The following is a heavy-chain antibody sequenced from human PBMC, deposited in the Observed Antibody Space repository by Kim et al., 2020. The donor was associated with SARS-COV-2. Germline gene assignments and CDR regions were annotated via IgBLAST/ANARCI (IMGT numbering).Heavy chain of an antibody. D-gene: IGHD3-10*01. V-gene: IGHV1-3*01. Sequence: YSQQFQGRVTSTRDTSASTAYMELSSLRSEDTAVYYCASSDYYGPPRFDYWGQGTLVTVSS. CDR3: ASSDYYGPPRFDY. J-gene: IGHJ4*02.